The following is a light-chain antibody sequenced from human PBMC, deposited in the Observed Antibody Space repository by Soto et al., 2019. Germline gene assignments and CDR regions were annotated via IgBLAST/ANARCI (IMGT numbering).Light chain of an antibody. CDR1: QYITSY. Sequence: AIRMTQSPSSLSASTGDRVTITCRASQYITSYLAWYQQKPGKAPKLLIYAASTLQSGVPSRFSGSGSGTDFTLTITCLQSEDFATYYCQQYYSYPRTCGQGTKVDI. CDR3: QQYYSYPRT. CDR2: AAS. J-gene: IGKJ1*01. V-gene: IGKV1-8*01.